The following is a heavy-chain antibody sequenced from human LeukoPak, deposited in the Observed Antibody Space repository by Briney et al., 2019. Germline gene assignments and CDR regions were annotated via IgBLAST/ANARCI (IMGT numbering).Heavy chain of an antibody. Sequence: SETLSLTCTVSGGSISSGSYYWSWIRQPAGKGLEWIGRIYTSGSTNYNPSLKSRVTISVDTSKNQFSLKLSSVTAADTAVYYCARDSGYSYGYGYWRQGTLVTVSS. V-gene: IGHV4-61*02. J-gene: IGHJ4*02. CDR2: IYTSGST. D-gene: IGHD5-18*01. CDR1: GGSISSGSYY. CDR3: ARDSGYSYGYGY.